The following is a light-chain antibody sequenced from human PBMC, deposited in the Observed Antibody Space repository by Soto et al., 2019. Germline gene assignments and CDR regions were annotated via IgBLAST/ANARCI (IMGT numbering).Light chain of an antibody. CDR2: GAS. Sequence: EIVMTQSPATLSVSPGDRATLSCTASQSVNSDLAWYQQKPGQSPRLLIYGASTRATGVPARFSGSGSGTEFTLTISSLQSEDFATYYCLQHITYPPTFGQGTKVDIK. J-gene: IGKJ1*01. V-gene: IGKV3-15*01. CDR3: LQHITYPPT. CDR1: QSVNSD.